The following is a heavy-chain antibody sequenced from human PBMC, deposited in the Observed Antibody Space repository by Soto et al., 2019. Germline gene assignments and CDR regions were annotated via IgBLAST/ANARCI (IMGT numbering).Heavy chain of an antibody. Sequence: GGSLRLSCAASGFTFSTYAMSWVRQAPGKGLEWVSTITTSGGNTYYADSVQGRFTISRDNSKNTLYLQTNSLRAEDTAVYYCAGRYCTNGVCYTNYYYYIDVWGKGTTVTVSS. CDR1: GFTFSTYA. V-gene: IGHV3-23*01. CDR2: ITTSGGNT. CDR3: AGRYCTNGVCYTNYYYYIDV. D-gene: IGHD2-8*01. J-gene: IGHJ6*03.